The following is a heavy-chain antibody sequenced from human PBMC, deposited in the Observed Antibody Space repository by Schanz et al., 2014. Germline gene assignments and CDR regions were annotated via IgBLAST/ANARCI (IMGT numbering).Heavy chain of an antibody. V-gene: IGHV4-61*02. D-gene: IGHD1-1*01. Sequence: QVQLQESGPGLAKPSQTLSLTCTVSGGSIRSGTYYWSWIRQPAGRALEWVGRVFPNGITNYNPSLKTRATISLNTSKNQFALTVTSLTAADTAVYYCARDTTWRLDLWGRGTLVTVSS. CDR1: GGSIRSGTYY. CDR2: VFPNGIT. J-gene: IGHJ2*01. CDR3: ARDTTWRLDL.